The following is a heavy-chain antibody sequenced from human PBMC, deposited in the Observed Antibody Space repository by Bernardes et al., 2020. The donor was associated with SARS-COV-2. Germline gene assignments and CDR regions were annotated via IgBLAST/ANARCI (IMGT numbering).Heavy chain of an antibody. Sequence: GSLRLSCAASGFTFSSYWMSWVRQAPGKGLEWVANIKQDGSEKYYVDSVKGRFTISRDNAKNSLYLQMNSLRAEDTAVYYCARDMRCSSTSCYTDNYYYYGMDVWGQGTTVTVSS. J-gene: IGHJ6*02. CDR2: IKQDGSEK. V-gene: IGHV3-7*03. CDR1: GFTFSSYW. CDR3: ARDMRCSSTSCYTDNYYYYGMDV. D-gene: IGHD2-2*02.